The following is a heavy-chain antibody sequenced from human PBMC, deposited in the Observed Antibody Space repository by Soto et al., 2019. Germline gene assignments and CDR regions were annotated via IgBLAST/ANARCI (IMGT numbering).Heavy chain of an antibody. V-gene: IGHV3-23*01. CDR2: ISGSGGST. J-gene: IGHJ4*02. CDR3: AKINIGYCSSTSCAHLDY. D-gene: IGHD2-2*01. Sequence: GGSLRLSCAASGFTFSSYAMSWVRQAPGKGLEWVSAISGSGGSTYYADSVKGRFTISRDNSKNTLYLQMNSLRAEDTAVYYCAKINIGYCSSTSCAHLDYWGQGTLVTVSS. CDR1: GFTFSSYA.